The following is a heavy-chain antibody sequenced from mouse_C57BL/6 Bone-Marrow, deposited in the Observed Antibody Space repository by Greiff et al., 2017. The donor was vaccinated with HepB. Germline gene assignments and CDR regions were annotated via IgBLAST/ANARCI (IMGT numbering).Heavy chain of an antibody. CDR1: GFTFSDYY. D-gene: IGHD5-1*01. CDR2: ISNGGGST. CDR3: AREYSWFAY. Sequence: EVMLVESGGGLVQPGGSLKLSCAASGFTFSDYYMYWVRQTPEKRLEWVAYISNGGGSTYYPDTVKGRFTISRDNAKNTLYLQMSRLKSEDTAMYYCAREYSWFAYWGQGTLVTVSA. J-gene: IGHJ3*01. V-gene: IGHV5-12*01.